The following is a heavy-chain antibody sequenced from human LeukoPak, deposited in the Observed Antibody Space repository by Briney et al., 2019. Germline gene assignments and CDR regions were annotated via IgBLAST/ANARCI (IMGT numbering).Heavy chain of an antibody. CDR1: GGSISSFY. D-gene: IGHD6-25*01. Sequence: PSETLSLTCTVSGGSISSFYWGWIRQPPGKGLEWIGYIYYTGSTNYNPSLKGRVTISVDTSKSQFSKSQFSLRLTSVTAADTALYYCARSDYSSANALFDHWGQGTLVTVSS. V-gene: IGHV4-59*01. J-gene: IGHJ4*02. CDR2: IYYTGST. CDR3: ARSDYSSANALFDH.